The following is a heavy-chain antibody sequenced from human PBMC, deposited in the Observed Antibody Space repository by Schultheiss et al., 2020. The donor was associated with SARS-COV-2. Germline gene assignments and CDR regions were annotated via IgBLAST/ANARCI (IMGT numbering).Heavy chain of an antibody. D-gene: IGHD5-18*01. CDR2: IYYSGST. V-gene: IGHV4-59*01. CDR1: GGSISSYY. CDR3: ARSVDTAMGGY. J-gene: IGHJ4*02. Sequence: SETLSLTCTVSGGSISSYYWSWIRQPPGKGLEWIGYIYYSGSTNYNPSLKSRVTISVDTSKNQFSLKLSSVTAADTAVYYCARSVDTAMGGYWGQGTLVTVSS.